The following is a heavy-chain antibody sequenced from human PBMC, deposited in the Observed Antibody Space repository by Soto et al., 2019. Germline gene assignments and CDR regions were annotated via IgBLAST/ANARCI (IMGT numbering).Heavy chain of an antibody. Sequence: SETLSLTGTVSGGSISSSSYYWGWIRQPPGKGLEWVGNIYYIGSTYYNPSLKSRVTISVDTSKNQFSLKLNSVTAADTAVYYCARPAVSIVVGPARDYGMDVVGQGT. CDR2: IYYIGST. CDR1: GGSISSSSYY. D-gene: IGHD2-2*01. CDR3: ARPAVSIVVGPARDYGMDV. J-gene: IGHJ6*01. V-gene: IGHV4-39*01.